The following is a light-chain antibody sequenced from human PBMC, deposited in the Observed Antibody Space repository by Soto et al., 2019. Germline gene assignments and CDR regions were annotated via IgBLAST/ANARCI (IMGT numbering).Light chain of an antibody. CDR3: QQRQRWPRT. J-gene: IGKJ1*01. CDR1: QTVGVR. Sequence: EIVLTQSPATLSSSPGERATLSCRASQTVGVRLAWYQHKPGQPPRLIIYEASNRSAGIPARFSGSGSGTDFTLTIASLGPEDFGFYYCQQRQRWPRTFGQGTKVDI. CDR2: EAS. V-gene: IGKV3-11*01.